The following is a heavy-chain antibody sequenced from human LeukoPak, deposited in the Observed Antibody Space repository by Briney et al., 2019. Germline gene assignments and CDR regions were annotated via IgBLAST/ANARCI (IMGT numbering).Heavy chain of an antibody. CDR1: GGSFSGNY. Sequence: SETLSLTCAVYGGSFSGNYWTWIRQPPGKGLEWIGSIYYSGSTYYNPSLKSRVTISVDTSKNQFSLKLSSVTAADPAVYYCARQWSYDPPLRHFDYWGQGTLVTVSS. CDR3: ARQWSYDPPLRHFDY. J-gene: IGHJ4*02. V-gene: IGHV4-34*01. D-gene: IGHD1-26*01. CDR2: IYYSGST.